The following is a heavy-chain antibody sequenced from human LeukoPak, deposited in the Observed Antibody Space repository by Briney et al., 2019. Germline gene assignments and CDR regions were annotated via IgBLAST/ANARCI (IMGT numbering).Heavy chain of an antibody. CDR3: ARWGEGYCSGGSCPTNFDY. D-gene: IGHD2-15*01. CDR1: GYSFTSYW. V-gene: IGHV5-51*01. Sequence: GGSLKISCKGSGYSFTSYWIGWVRQMPGKGLEWMGIIYPGDSDTRYSPSFQGQVTISADKSISTAYLQWSSLKASDTAMYYCARWGEGYCSGGSCPTNFDYWGQGTLVTVSS. J-gene: IGHJ4*02. CDR2: IYPGDSDT.